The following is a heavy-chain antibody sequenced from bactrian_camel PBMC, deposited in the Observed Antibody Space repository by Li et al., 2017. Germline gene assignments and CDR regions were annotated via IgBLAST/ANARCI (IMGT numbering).Heavy chain of an antibody. CDR1: GFTYKATC. Sequence: HVQLVESGGGSVQAGGSLKLSCEVSGFTYKATCMGWFRQAPENEREGVAVIRPNGDEQYYADSVKGRFTISRDNAKNTLDLQMSSLKPEDTAMYYCAAKTFGGSRSRYLQADEYNYWGQGTQVTVS. V-gene: IGHV3S1*01. CDR3: AAKTFGGSRSRYLQADEYNY. CDR2: IRPNGDEQ. J-gene: IGHJ4*01. D-gene: IGHD7*01.